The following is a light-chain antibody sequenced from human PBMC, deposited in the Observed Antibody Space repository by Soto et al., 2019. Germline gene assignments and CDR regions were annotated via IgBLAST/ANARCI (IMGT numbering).Light chain of an antibody. Sequence: DIQMTQSPASLSASVGDRVTITCRASQDITTNLAWYQQRPGKVPKLLIYTASTLQSGVTSRFSGSGSGADFTLTISSLQPEDVATYYCQKYDSAPWTFGQGTKVEVK. CDR2: TAS. V-gene: IGKV1-27*01. CDR3: QKYDSAPWT. CDR1: QDITTN. J-gene: IGKJ1*01.